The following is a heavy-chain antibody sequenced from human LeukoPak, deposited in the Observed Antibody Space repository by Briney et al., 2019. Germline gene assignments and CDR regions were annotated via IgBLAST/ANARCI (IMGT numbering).Heavy chain of an antibody. V-gene: IGHV3-30*18. D-gene: IGHD3-22*01. J-gene: IGHJ3*02. CDR3: AKGFSSGPWDACDI. Sequence: PGGALRLSCAPSGFTFSSYGMHWVRQAPGKGLEWVAVISYDGSKKYYADSVKGRFTISRDSSKNMLYLQMNSLRVEDTAVYYCAKGFSSGPWDACDIWGQGAMVTVSS. CDR1: GFTFSSYG. CDR2: ISYDGSKK.